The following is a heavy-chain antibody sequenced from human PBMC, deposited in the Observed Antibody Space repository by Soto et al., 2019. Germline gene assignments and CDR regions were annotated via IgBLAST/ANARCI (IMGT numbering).Heavy chain of an antibody. CDR3: ARSQGSSTSLEIYYYYYYGMDV. CDR1: GGTFGSYA. J-gene: IGHJ6*01. V-gene: IGHV1-69*01. Sequence: QVQLVQSGAEVKKPGSSVKVSCKASGGTFGSYAISWVRQAPGQGLEWMGGIIPIPGTANYAQKFQGRVTIAEDEYTSTDYMELSSLRSEATAVYYCARSQGSSTSLEIYYYYYYGMDVWGQGTTVTVSS. D-gene: IGHD2-2*01. CDR2: IIPIPGTA.